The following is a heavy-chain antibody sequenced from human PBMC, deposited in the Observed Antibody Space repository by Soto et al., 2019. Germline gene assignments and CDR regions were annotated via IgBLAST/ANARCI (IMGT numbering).Heavy chain of an antibody. J-gene: IGHJ4*02. CDR1: GGSFSGYY. CDR2: INHSGST. V-gene: IGHV4-34*01. CDR3: ARVVVVAAHPRPYYYDSSGYPYYFDY. D-gene: IGHD3-22*01. Sequence: ETLSLTCAVYGGSFSGYYWSWIRQPPGKGLEWIGEINHSGSTNYNPSLKSRVTISVDTSKNQFSLKLSSVTAADTAVYYCARVVVVAAHPRPYYYDSSGYPYYFDYWGQGTLVTVSS.